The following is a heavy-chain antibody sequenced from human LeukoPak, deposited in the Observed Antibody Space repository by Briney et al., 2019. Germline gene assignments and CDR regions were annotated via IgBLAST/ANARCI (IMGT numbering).Heavy chain of an antibody. CDR1: GGSFSGYC. D-gene: IGHD3-3*01. CDR2: INHSGST. V-gene: IGHV4-34*01. CDR3: AREQTGYEVDY. Sequence: SETLSLTCAVYGGSFSGYCWGWIRQPPGKGLEWIGEINHSGSTNYNPSLKSRVTISVDTSKNQFSLKLSSVTAADTAVYYCAREQTGYEVDYWGQGTLVTVSS. J-gene: IGHJ4*02.